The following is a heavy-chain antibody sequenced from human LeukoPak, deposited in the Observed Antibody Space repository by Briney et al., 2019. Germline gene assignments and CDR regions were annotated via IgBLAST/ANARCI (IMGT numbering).Heavy chain of an antibody. CDR2: MNPNSGIT. D-gene: IGHD5-24*01. J-gene: IGHJ3*02. V-gene: IGHV1-8*01. Sequence: ASVKVSCMASQYTFTSYDINWVRQATGQGLEWMGWMNPNSGITGYAQKFQGRVTMTRNTSISTAYMELSSLRSDDSAVYYCAKEMATIPGGLDAFDIWGQGTMVTVPS. CDR1: QYTFTSYD. CDR3: AKEMATIPGGLDAFDI.